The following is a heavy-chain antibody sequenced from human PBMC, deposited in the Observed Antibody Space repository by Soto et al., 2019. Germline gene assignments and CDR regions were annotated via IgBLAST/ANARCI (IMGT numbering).Heavy chain of an antibody. CDR1: GGSFGSSAYY. CDR2: INSSGST. V-gene: IGHV4-39*01. J-gene: IGHJ5*02. Sequence: GGSFGSSAYYWGWIRRAPGKGLEWIGSINSSGSTFSNPSLKSRVTLSVDTSKNQFSLKLTSVTAADTALYYCSRRAPEGFDPWGQGTLVTVSS. CDR3: SRRAPEGFDP.